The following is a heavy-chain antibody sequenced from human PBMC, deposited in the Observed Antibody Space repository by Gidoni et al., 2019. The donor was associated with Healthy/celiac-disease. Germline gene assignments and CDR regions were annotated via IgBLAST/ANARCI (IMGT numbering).Heavy chain of an antibody. CDR2: ISWNSGSI. CDR3: AKDSGSSGWYARSGMDV. V-gene: IGHV3-9*01. CDR1: GITFADYA. D-gene: IGHD6-19*01. Sequence: EVQLVESGGGLVQPGRSLRLSCAASGITFADYAMHWVRQAPGKGLEWVSGISWNSGSIGYADSVKGRFTISRDNAKNSLYLQMNSLRAEDTALYYCAKDSGSSGWYARSGMDVWGQGTTVTVSS. J-gene: IGHJ6*02.